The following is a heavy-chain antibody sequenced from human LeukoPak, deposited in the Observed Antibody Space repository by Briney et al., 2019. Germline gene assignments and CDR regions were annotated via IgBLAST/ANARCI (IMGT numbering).Heavy chain of an antibody. D-gene: IGHD2-2*01. CDR2: INPSGGST. CDR1: GYRFTSYD. V-gene: IGHV1-46*01. CDR3: ARDGPTAAPFDY. Sequence: ASVKVSCKASGYRFTSYDMHWVRQAPGQGLEWMGIINPSGGSTSYAQRFQGRVAMTRDTSTTTVYMEVNSLTSEDTAVYFCARDGPTAAPFDYWGQGTLVTGSS. J-gene: IGHJ4*02.